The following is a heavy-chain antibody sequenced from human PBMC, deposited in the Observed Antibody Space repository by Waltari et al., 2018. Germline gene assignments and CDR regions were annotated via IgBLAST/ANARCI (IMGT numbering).Heavy chain of an antibody. V-gene: IGHV5-51*01. D-gene: IGHD2-21*02. CDR2: IYPGDTTT. CDR1: GYSFTNNW. CDR3: ARRGDPPTCYSCLDF. Sequence: EVQLVQSGAEVKKPGESLKISCKGSGYSFTNNWIGWLRQMPGKGLEWMGIIYPGDTTTIYIPRLQGQVTVSADQASRTAYLQWSSLETSDSAIYYCARRGDPPTCYSCLDFWGQGNLVTVSS. J-gene: IGHJ4*02.